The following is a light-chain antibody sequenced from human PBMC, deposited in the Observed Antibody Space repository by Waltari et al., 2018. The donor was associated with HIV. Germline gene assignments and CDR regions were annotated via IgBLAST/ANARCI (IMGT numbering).Light chain of an antibody. Sequence: QSALTQPLSVCGSPGQSVTISCTGTSSDVGGYDSVSWYLQHPGKVPKLIIYEVIKRPSGVPDRFSGSKSGNTASLTISGLQTEDEADYFCCSYAGTYTYVLFGGGTKLTFL. CDR1: SSDVGGYDS. J-gene: IGLJ3*02. V-gene: IGLV2-11*01. CDR2: EVI. CDR3: CSYAGTYTYVL.